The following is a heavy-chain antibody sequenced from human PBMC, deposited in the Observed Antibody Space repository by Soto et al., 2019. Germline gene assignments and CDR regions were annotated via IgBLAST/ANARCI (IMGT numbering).Heavy chain of an antibody. CDR1: GYTFTSYG. J-gene: IGHJ6*02. CDR3: AREGYYDSSGYYDSFYYYYGMDV. V-gene: IGHV1-18*04. D-gene: IGHD3-22*01. Sequence: QVQLVQSGAEMKKPGASVKVSCKASGYTFTSYGISWVRQAPGQGLEWMGWISAYNGNTNYAQKLQGRFTMTTDTSTSTAYMQLRSLRSDDTAVYYCAREGYYDSSGYYDSFYYYYGMDVWGQGTTVTVSS. CDR2: ISAYNGNT.